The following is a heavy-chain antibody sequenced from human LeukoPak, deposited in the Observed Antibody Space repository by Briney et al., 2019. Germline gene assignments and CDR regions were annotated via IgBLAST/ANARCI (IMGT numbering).Heavy chain of an antibody. CDR2: IYHTGST. CDR1: GGSISSGGYY. J-gene: IGHJ4*02. V-gene: IGHV4-30-2*01. Sequence: TSETLSLTCTVSGGSISSGGYYWSWIRQPPGKGLEWIGYIYHTGSTYYNPSLNSRVTISADRSKNQFSLKLDSVTAADTAVYFCAREGVAATDRLDYWGQGTLVTVSS. D-gene: IGHD2-15*01. CDR3: AREGVAATDRLDY.